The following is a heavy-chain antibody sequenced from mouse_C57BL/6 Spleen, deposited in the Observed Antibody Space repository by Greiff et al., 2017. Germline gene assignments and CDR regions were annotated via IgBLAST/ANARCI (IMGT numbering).Heavy chain of an antibody. V-gene: IGHV1-59*01. Sequence: VQLQQPGAELVRPGTSVKLSCKASGYTFTSYWMHWVKQRPGQGLEWIGVIDPSDSYTNYNQKFKGKATLTVDTSSSTAYMQLSSLTSEDSAVYYCARAPYYYGSSYGFDYWGQGTTLTVSS. D-gene: IGHD1-1*01. CDR3: ARAPYYYGSSYGFDY. J-gene: IGHJ2*01. CDR1: GYTFTSYW. CDR2: IDPSDSYT.